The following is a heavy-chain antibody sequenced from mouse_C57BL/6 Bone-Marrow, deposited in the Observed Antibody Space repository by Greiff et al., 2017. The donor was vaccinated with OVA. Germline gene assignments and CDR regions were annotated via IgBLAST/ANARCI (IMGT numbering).Heavy chain of an antibody. V-gene: IGHV1-26*01. Sequence: EVQLQQSGPELVKPGASVKISCKASGYTFTDYYMNWVKQSHGKSLEWIGDINPNNGGTSYNQKFKGNATLTVDKSSSTAYMALRSLTSEDSAVYYCARRGGVFDYGGQGTTLTVSS. J-gene: IGHJ2*01. CDR3: ARRGGVFDY. CDR1: GYTFTDYY. CDR2: INPNNGGT.